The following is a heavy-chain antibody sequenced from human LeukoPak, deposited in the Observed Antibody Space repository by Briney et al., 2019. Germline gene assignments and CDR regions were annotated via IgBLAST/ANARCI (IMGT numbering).Heavy chain of an antibody. CDR3: ATDRDFGFDI. CDR1: GFTLSTYS. J-gene: IGHJ3*02. Sequence: GGSLRLSCAACGFTLSTYSMNWVGQAPAKGREWVSSISSSSTYIYYADSVKGPFTISRDNAKNSLYLQMTNLRDEDTAVYYCATDRDFGFDIWGQGTMVTVSS. D-gene: IGHD3-10*01. CDR2: ISSSSTYI. V-gene: IGHV3-21*01.